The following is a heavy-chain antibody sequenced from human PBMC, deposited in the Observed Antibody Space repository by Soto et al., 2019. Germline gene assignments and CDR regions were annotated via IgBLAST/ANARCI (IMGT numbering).Heavy chain of an antibody. CDR1: GYTFTNFD. Sequence: QVQLVQSGAEVKKPWASVKVSCKASGYTFTNFDINWVRQASGQGPEWLGWMHPNSGKTGYAQKFQGRITMTSDTSTGTAYVDLSNLRYEDSAVYYCARNKWYTGDFDHWGHGTLVTVSS. CDR2: MHPNSGKT. D-gene: IGHD1-1*01. CDR3: ARNKWYTGDFDH. J-gene: IGHJ4*01. V-gene: IGHV1-8*01.